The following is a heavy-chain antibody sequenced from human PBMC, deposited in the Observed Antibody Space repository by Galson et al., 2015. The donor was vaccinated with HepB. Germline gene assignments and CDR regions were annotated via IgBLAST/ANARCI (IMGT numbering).Heavy chain of an antibody. V-gene: IGHV3-15*07. Sequence: SLRLSCAASGFTFSNAWMNWVRQAPGKGLEWVGRIKSKTDGGTTDYAAPVKGRFTISRDDSKNTLYLQMNSLKTEDTAVYYCTTDFYCSSTSCKFDLWGRGTLVTVSS. D-gene: IGHD2-2*01. CDR3: TTDFYCSSTSCKFDL. J-gene: IGHJ2*01. CDR1: GFTFSNAW. CDR2: IKSKTDGGTT.